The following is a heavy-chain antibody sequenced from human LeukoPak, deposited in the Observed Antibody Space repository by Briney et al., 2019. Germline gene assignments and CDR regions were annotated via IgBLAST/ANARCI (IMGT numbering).Heavy chain of an antibody. V-gene: IGHV1-46*01. CDR1: GYTFTSFY. CDR3: ARDSNTNSLADP. Sequence: EASVKVSFKASGYTFTSFYMHWVRQAPGQGLEWMGIINPSGGPPTYAQKFQGRVTMTRDTSTSTVYMELSSLTSEDTAVYYCARDSNTNSLADPWGQGTLVTVSS. D-gene: IGHD2-2*01. J-gene: IGHJ5*02. CDR2: INPSGGPP.